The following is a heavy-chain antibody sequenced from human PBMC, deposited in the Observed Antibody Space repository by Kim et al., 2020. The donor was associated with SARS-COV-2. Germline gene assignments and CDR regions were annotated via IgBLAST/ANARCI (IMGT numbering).Heavy chain of an antibody. V-gene: IGHV4-34*01. D-gene: IGHD3-10*01. CDR3: ARAPGRGITMVRGVKFDY. Sequence: SRVTISVDTSKNQFSLKLSAVTAADTAVYYCARAPGRGITMVRGVKFDYWGQGTLVTVSS. J-gene: IGHJ4*02.